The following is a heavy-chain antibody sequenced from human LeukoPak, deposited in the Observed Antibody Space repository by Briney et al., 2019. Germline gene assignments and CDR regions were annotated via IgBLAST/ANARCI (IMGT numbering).Heavy chain of an antibody. J-gene: IGHJ4*02. CDR3: AREVGGSYSYYFDY. V-gene: IGHV1-2*06. Sequence: VASVKVSCKASGYTFTGYYIHWVRQAPGQGLEWMGRINPNSGGTNYAQKFQGRVTMTRDTSISTAYMELGSLTSDDTAVYYCAREVGGSYSYYFDYWGQGTLVTVSS. CDR2: INPNSGGT. CDR1: GYTFTGYY. D-gene: IGHD1-26*01.